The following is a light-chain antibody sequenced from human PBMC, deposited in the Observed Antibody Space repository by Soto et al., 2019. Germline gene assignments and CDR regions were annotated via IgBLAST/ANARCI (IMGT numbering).Light chain of an antibody. J-gene: IGKJ1*01. CDR1: QSISSGH. CDR2: DAS. V-gene: IGKV3D-15*01. Sequence: IVMTQSPATLSLSPGERATLSCGASQSISSGHLAWYQQTPGLAPRLLIYDASTRATGIPARFSGGGSGTEFTLTITSLQSEDFAVYYCHQYNGWPRTFGQGTKVDI. CDR3: HQYNGWPRT.